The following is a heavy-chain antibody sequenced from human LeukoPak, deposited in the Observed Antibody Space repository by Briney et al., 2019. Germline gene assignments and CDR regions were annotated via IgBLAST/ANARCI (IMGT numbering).Heavy chain of an antibody. J-gene: IGHJ6*02. D-gene: IGHD2-15*01. CDR2: INPNSGGT. Sequence: ASVKVSCKASGYTFTGYYMHWVRQAPGQGLEWMGWINPNSGGTNYAQKFQGRVTMTRETSISTAYMELSRLRSDDTAVYYCARGYCSGGSCYSPSIYGMDVWGQGTTVTVSS. V-gene: IGHV1-2*02. CDR1: GYTFTGYY. CDR3: ARGYCSGGSCYSPSIYGMDV.